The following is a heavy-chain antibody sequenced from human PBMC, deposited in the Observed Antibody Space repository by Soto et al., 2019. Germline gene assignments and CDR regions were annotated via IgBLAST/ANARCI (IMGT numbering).Heavy chain of an antibody. V-gene: IGHV3-23*01. D-gene: IGHD3-9*01. CDR1: GFSFSRYL. CDR2: ISGRGDAT. CDR3: AKDPILTTPPSFDP. Sequence: PGGSLRLSCAASGFSFSRYLMTWVRQTPGQGLEWASSISGRGDATYYADSVKGRFTISRDNSKNTLFLQMNSLGADDTAVYYCAKDPILTTPPSFDPWGQGTLVTVSS. J-gene: IGHJ5*02.